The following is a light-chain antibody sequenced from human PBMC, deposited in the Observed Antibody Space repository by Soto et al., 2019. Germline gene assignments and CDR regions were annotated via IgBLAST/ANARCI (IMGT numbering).Light chain of an antibody. CDR3: QQYNNWPPWT. Sequence: EIVMTRSPATLSVSPGERATLSCRASQSVSSNLAWYQQKPGQAPRLLIYGASTRATGIPARFSGSGSGTEFTLTNSSLQSEDFAVYYCQQYNNWPPWTFGQGTKVDIK. J-gene: IGKJ1*01. V-gene: IGKV3-15*01. CDR1: QSVSSN. CDR2: GAS.